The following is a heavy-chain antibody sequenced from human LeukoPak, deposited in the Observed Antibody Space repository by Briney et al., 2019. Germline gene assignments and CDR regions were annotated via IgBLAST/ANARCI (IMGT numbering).Heavy chain of an antibody. D-gene: IGHD6-25*01. V-gene: IGHV4-34*01. J-gene: IGHJ5*02. CDR2: INHSGST. Sequence: PSETLSLTCTVSGGSISRYYWSWIRQPPGKGLEWIGEINHSGSTTYNPSLKSRVTISLDTSKNQFSLNLSSVTAADTAVYYCARARLGSWFDPWGQGTLVTVSS. CDR1: GGSISRYY. CDR3: ARARLGSWFDP.